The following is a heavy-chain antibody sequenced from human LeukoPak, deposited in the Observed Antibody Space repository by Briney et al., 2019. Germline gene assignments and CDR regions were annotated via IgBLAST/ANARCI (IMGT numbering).Heavy chain of an antibody. CDR1: GGTFSSYA. J-gene: IGHJ6*02. CDR2: IIPILGIA. Sequence: GASVKVSCKASGGTFSSYAISWVRQAPGRGLEWMGRIIPILGIANYAQKFQGRVTITADKSTSTAYMELSSLRSEDTAVYYCARDGSYGDSGTDVWGQGTTVTVSS. V-gene: IGHV1-69*04. CDR3: ARDGSYGDSGTDV. D-gene: IGHD2-2*03.